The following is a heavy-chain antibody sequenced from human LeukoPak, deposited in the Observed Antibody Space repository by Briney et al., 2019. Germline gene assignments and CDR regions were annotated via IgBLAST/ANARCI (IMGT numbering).Heavy chain of an antibody. V-gene: IGHV3-23*01. CDR2: VFGSGGSA. Sequence: GGSLRLSCVASGFTFKNYAMYWVRQAPGKGLEWVSGVFGSGGSAHYADSVRGRFTISRDNSKNTVYLEMNSLRAEDTAIYYCGKTTTGYSSSQKPAWPVDYWGQGTLVTVSS. D-gene: IGHD6-13*01. CDR1: GFTFKNYA. J-gene: IGHJ4*02. CDR3: GKTTTGYSSSQKPAWPVDY.